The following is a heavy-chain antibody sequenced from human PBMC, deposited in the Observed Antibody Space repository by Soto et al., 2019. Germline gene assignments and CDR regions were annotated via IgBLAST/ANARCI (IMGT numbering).Heavy chain of an antibody. CDR1: GLIFSTFS. J-gene: IGHJ4*02. V-gene: IGHV3-33*08. Sequence: PGGSLRLSCAASGLIFSTFSIHWVRQAPGKGLEWVAVIWYDGSNKYYADSVKGRFTISRDNSKNTLYLQMNSLRAEDTAVYYCARDYSTSGFDYWGQGTLVTVSS. CDR3: ARDYSTSGFDY. D-gene: IGHD6-6*01. CDR2: IWYDGSNK.